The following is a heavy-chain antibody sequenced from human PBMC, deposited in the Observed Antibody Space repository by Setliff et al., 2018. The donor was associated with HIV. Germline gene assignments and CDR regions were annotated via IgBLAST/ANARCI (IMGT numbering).Heavy chain of an antibody. CDR1: GGPISTNDYY. V-gene: IGHV4-39*01. CDR2: VHYGGSI. D-gene: IGHD3-10*01. CDR3: ARQGLTMLRGVPAPILYYFDY. Sequence: LSLTCTVSGGPISTNDYYWGFIRQSPGKGLEWIASVHYGGSIFYHPSLKSRVTLSVGTSKRQFFLNLSSATTADTAMYYCARQGLTMLRGVPAPILYYFDYWGQGILVTVS. J-gene: IGHJ4*02.